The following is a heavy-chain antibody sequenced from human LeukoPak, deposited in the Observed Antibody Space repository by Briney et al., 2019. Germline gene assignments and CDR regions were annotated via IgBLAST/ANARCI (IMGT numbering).Heavy chain of an antibody. D-gene: IGHD3-3*01. V-gene: IGHV1-2*02. CDR1: GYTFTSYY. J-gene: IGHJ6*02. CDR2: INPNSGGT. Sequence: ASVKVSCKASGYTFTSYYMHWVRQAPGQGHEWRGWINPNSGGTNYAQKFQGRVTMTRDTSISTAYMELSRLRSDDTAVYYCARVGFWSGLIGMDVWGQGTTVTVSS. CDR3: ARVGFWSGLIGMDV.